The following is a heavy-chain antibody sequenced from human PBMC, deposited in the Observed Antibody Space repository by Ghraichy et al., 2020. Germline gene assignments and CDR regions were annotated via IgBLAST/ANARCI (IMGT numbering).Heavy chain of an antibody. Sequence: SETLSLTCTVSGGSISSYYWSWIRQPPGKGLEWIGYIYYSGSTNYKPSLKSRVTISVDTSKNQFSLKLSSVTAADTAVYYCARERGGGSYWGQGTLVTVSS. CDR2: IYYSGST. D-gene: IGHD1-26*01. J-gene: IGHJ4*02. CDR3: ARERGGGSY. V-gene: IGHV4-59*01. CDR1: GGSISSYY.